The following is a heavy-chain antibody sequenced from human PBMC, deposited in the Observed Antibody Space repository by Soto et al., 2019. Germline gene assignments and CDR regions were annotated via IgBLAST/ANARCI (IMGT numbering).Heavy chain of an antibody. CDR3: ARVVAARAGWYYIDY. V-gene: IGHV4-31*03. CDR2: IYYSGST. J-gene: IGHJ4*02. Sequence: SETLSLTCTVSVGSISSGGYYWSWIRQHPGKGLEWIGYIYYSGSTYYNLSLKSRVTISVDTSKNQFSLKLSSVTAADTAVYYCARVVAARAGWYYIDYWGQGTLVTGSS. CDR1: VGSISSGGYY. D-gene: IGHD6-19*01.